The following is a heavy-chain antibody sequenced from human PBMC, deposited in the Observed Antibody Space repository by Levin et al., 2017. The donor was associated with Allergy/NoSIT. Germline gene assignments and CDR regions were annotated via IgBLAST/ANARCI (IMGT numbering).Heavy chain of an antibody. CDR3: ARYSYGSLRVFDY. J-gene: IGHJ4*02. CDR1: GGSISSYY. CDR2: IYYSGST. Sequence: SQTLSLTCTVSGGSISSYYWSWIRQPPGKGLEWIGYIYYSGSTNYNPSLKSRVTISVDTSKNQFSLKLSSVTAADTAVYYCARYSYGSLRVFDYWGQGTLVTVSS. V-gene: IGHV4-59*01. D-gene: IGHD5-18*01.